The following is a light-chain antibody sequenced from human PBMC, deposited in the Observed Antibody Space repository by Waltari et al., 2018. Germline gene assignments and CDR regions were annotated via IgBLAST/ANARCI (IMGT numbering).Light chain of an antibody. CDR1: TLGDQY. Sequence: SFELIQPPSESVSPGQTASVSCSGETLGDQYVYWYKQKPGQSPRLVMFQDNKRPSGIPERFSGSNSGNTATLTISETQAIDEADYYCQAWDSNVAVFGRGTKVTVL. J-gene: IGLJ3*02. CDR3: QAWDSNVAV. V-gene: IGLV3-1*01. CDR2: QDN.